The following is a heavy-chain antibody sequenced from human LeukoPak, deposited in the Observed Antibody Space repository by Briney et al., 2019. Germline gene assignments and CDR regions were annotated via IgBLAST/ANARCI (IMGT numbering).Heavy chain of an antibody. Sequence: GESLRLSCAASGFTFRNYAMTWVRQAPGKGLEWVSLIIDSGGFTSYADSVKGRFTISRDNFKNTLYLQMNSLRAEDTALYHCAKDPNGDYIGAFDMWGQGTMVTVSS. J-gene: IGHJ3*02. V-gene: IGHV3-23*01. D-gene: IGHD4-17*01. CDR2: IIDSGGFT. CDR1: GFTFRNYA. CDR3: AKDPNGDYIGAFDM.